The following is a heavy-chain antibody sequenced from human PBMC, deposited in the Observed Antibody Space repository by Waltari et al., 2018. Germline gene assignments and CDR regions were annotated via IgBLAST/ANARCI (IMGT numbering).Heavy chain of an antibody. D-gene: IGHD3-10*01. CDR1: GYTFTGYY. Sequence: QVQLVQSGAEVKKPGASVKVSCKASGYTFTGYYMHWVRQAPGQGLEWMGRINPNSGGTNYEQKFQGRVTMTRDTSISTAYMELSRLRSDDTAVYYCARVPVGPDAFDIWGQGTMVTVSS. CDR2: INPNSGGT. V-gene: IGHV1-2*06. J-gene: IGHJ3*02. CDR3: ARVPVGPDAFDI.